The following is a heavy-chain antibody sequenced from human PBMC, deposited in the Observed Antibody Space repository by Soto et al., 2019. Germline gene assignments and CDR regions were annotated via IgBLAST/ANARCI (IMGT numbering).Heavy chain of an antibody. Sequence: PGESLKISCKGSGYSFTNYWITWVRQVPGKGLEWMGRIDPSDYYTNYNTSFQGHVTMSVDNSISTAYLQWSSLNASDTAMYYCARLIGRPSPFDYWGQGILVTVSS. CDR1: GYSFTNYW. J-gene: IGHJ4*02. CDR2: IDPSDYYT. V-gene: IGHV5-10-1*01. CDR3: ARLIGRPSPFDY. D-gene: IGHD3-22*01.